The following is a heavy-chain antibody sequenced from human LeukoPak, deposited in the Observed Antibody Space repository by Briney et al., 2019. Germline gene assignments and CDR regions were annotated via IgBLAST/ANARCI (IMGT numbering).Heavy chain of an antibody. CDR1: GFTFSDYY. J-gene: IGHJ4*02. CDR3: ARSVYQLPSLNFDF. Sequence: KPGGSLRLSCAASGFTFSDYYMSWIRQAPGKGLEWVSYISSSGSTIYYADSVKGRFTISRDNAKNSLYLQMNSLRAEDTAVYYCARSVYQLPSLNFDFWGQGTLVTVSS. D-gene: IGHD2-2*01. V-gene: IGHV3-11*04. CDR2: ISSSGSTI.